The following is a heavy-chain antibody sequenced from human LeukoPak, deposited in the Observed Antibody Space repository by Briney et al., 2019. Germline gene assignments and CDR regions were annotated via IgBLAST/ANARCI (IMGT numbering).Heavy chain of an antibody. CDR2: IWYDGSNK. J-gene: IGHJ4*02. D-gene: IGHD3-22*01. CDR1: GFTFSSYG. Sequence: PGGSLRLSCAASGFTFSSYGMHWVRQAPGKGLEWVAVIWYDGSNKYYADSVKGRFTISRDNSKNTLYLQMNSLRAEDTAVYYCAKGLSASYDSSGYFLWGQGTLVTVSS. V-gene: IGHV3-33*06. CDR3: AKGLSASYDSSGYFL.